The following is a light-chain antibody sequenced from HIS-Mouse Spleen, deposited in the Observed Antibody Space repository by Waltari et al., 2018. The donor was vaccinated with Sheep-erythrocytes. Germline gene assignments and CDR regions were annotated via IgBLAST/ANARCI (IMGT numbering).Light chain of an antibody. Sequence: DIVMTQSPDSLAVSLGERATINCKSSQSVLYSSNNKNYLAWYQQKPGQPPKLLIYWASTRESGVPYRFSGGGSGTDFTRTISSLQAEDVAVYYCQQYYSTPYTFGQGTKLEIK. CDR2: WAS. V-gene: IGKV4-1*01. J-gene: IGKJ2*01. CDR3: QQYYSTPYT. CDR1: QSVLYSSNNKNY.